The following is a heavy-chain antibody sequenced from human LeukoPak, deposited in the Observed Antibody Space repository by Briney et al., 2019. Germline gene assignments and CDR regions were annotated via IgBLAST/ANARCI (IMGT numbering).Heavy chain of an antibody. CDR3: ARQTFRVHDSSGYEYDY. D-gene: IGHD3-22*01. J-gene: IGHJ4*02. CDR1: GFTVSSNY. V-gene: IGHV3-53*01. Sequence: PGGSLRLSCAASGFTVSSNYMSWVRQAPGKGLEWVSVIYSGGSTYYADSVKGRFTISRDNSKNTLYLQMNSLRAEDTAVYYCARQTFRVHDSSGYEYDYWGQGTLVTVSS. CDR2: IYSGGST.